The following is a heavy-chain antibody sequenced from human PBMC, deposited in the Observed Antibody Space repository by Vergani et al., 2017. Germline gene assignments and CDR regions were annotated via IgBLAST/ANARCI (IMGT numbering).Heavy chain of an antibody. V-gene: IGHV4-59*01. CDR2: FYDSVDT. Sequence: QVQLQESGPGLLKPSEPLSLTCSVSVDSMNTYSWTWIRQPPGKGLEWIGYFYDSVDTKYNPSLKSRVTMSLDTSKDQFALNLYSVTAAETAVYYCAKGGLWWLRQSYSWGEGSLVADSS. CDR3: AKGGLWWLRQSYS. CDR1: VDSMNTYS. D-gene: IGHD2-21*01. J-gene: IGHJ4*02.